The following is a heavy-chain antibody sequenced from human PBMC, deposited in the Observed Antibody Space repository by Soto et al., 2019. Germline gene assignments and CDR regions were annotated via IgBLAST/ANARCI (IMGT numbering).Heavy chain of an antibody. CDR2: ISGSVGAT. J-gene: IGHJ4*02. D-gene: IGHD2-8*01. CDR3: EKAHLGAMAPFDS. Sequence: PXESLGLLFAASGFIFSSFTMSWVRQAPGKTLEWVSTISGSVGATYYAVSVKGRFTISRDNSQNTLYLQVGSLRAEDTAVYYCEKAHLGAMAPFDSWGQGTLVTVSS. CDR1: GFIFSSFT. V-gene: IGHV3-23*01.